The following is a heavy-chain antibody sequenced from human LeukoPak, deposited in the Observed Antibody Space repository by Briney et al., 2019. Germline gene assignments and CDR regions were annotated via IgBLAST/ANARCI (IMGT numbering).Heavy chain of an antibody. CDR2: FYYSGST. Sequence: SDTLSLTCTVTGGSITSTSFYWAWIRQPPGKGLEWIGSFYYSGSTFYNPSLKSRVAISADTSKNQFSLTLSSVTAADTAVYFCARRRIVATIDYWGRGTLVTVSS. V-gene: IGHV4-39*01. D-gene: IGHD5-12*01. CDR1: GGSITSTSFY. J-gene: IGHJ4*02. CDR3: ARRRIVATIDY.